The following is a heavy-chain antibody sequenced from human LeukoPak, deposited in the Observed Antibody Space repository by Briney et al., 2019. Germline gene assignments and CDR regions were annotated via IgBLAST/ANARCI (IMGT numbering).Heavy chain of an antibody. CDR1: GGSISSYY. V-gene: IGHV4-39*01. CDR3: ARHRVVPAAPRRDY. D-gene: IGHD2-2*01. Sequence: PSETLSLTCTVSGGSISSYYWGWIRQPPGKGLEWIGSIYYSGSTYYNPSLKSRVTISVDTSKNQFSLKLSSVTAADTAVYYCARHRVVPAAPRRDYWGQGTLVTVSS. J-gene: IGHJ4*02. CDR2: IYYSGST.